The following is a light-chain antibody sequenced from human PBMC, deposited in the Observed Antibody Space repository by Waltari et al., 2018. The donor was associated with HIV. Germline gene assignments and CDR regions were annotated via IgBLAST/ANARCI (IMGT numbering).Light chain of an antibody. J-gene: IGKJ1*01. CDR1: QGISNY. Sequence: DIQMTQSPSSLSASVGDRVTITCRASQGISNYLAWYQQKPGKVPKLLIYAASTLQSGVPSRFRGSGSVTDFTLTISSLQPEDVATYYCQKYNSAPQTFGQGTKVEIK. CDR2: AAS. V-gene: IGKV1-27*01. CDR3: QKYNSAPQT.